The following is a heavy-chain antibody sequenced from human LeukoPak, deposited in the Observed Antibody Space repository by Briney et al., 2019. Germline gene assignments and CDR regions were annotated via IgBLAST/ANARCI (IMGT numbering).Heavy chain of an antibody. J-gene: IGHJ6*02. CDR3: AGDSEDVTRSYYGMDV. CDR2: INQDGSEK. CDR1: RFTFSTYW. D-gene: IGHD4-23*01. Sequence: GGSLRLSCAASRFTFSTYWMSWVRQAPGKGLEWVANINQDGSEKYYVDSVKGRFAISRDNARNSLYLQMSSLRAEDTAVYYCAGDSEDVTRSYYGMDVWGQGTTVTVSS. V-gene: IGHV3-7*01.